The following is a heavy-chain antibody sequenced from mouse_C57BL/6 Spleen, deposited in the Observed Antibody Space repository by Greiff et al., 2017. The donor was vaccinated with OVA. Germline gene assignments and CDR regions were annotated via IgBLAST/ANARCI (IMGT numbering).Heavy chain of an antibody. V-gene: IGHV1-19*01. Sequence: VQLQQSGPVLVKPGASVKMSCKASGYTFTDYYMNWVKQSHGKSLEWIGVINPYSGGTSYNQKFKGKATLTVDKSSSTAYMELNSLTSEDSAVYYCARKGAFYFDYWGQGTTLTVSS. J-gene: IGHJ2*01. CDR2: INPYSGGT. CDR1: GYTFTDYY. CDR3: ARKGAFYFDY.